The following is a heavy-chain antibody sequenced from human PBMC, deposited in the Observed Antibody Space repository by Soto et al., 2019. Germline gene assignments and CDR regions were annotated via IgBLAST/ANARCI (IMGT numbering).Heavy chain of an antibody. CDR2: IYYSGST. Sequence: QVQLQESGPGLVKPSQALSLTCTVSGGSISSGAYYWSWIRQPQGKGLEWIGYIYYSGSTYSNPSLNSRVTISVDTSKNQFSLKLSSVTAADTAVYYCARDRSGSLDYWGQGTLVTVSS. CDR1: GGSISSGAYY. CDR3: ARDRSGSLDY. D-gene: IGHD1-26*01. J-gene: IGHJ4*02. V-gene: IGHV4-30-4*01.